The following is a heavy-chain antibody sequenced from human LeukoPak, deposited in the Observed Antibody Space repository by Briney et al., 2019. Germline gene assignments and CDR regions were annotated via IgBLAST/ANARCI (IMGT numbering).Heavy chain of an antibody. D-gene: IGHD5-12*01. Sequence: KASETLSLTCTVSGGSISSGSYYWSWIRQPPGKGLEWIGSIYHSGSTYYNPSLKSRVTISVDTSKNQFSLKLSSVTAADTAVYYCARDWVRGYSGYDPFAGYFDYWGQGTLVTVSS. CDR2: IYHSGST. CDR3: ARDWVRGYSGYDPFAGYFDY. CDR1: GGSISSGSYY. J-gene: IGHJ4*02. V-gene: IGHV4-39*07.